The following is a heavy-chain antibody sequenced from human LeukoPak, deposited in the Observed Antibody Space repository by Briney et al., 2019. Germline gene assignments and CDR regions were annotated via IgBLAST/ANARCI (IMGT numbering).Heavy chain of an antibody. J-gene: IGHJ6*03. CDR2: IRSDGTT. V-gene: IGHV4-4*07. CDR3: ARSTGFYTTYYMDV. Sequence: SETLSLTCTVSGDSMGDYYWNWLRQPAGKGLEWIGRIRSDGTTYANPSLESAVTMSVDTSNNHISLRLSSATAADTAVYYCARSTGFYTTYYMDVWGKGTTVTVSS. D-gene: IGHD3-22*01. CDR1: GDSMGDYY.